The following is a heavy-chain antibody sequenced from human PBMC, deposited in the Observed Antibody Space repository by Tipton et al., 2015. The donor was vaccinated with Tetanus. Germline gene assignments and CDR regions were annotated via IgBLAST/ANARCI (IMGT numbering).Heavy chain of an antibody. D-gene: IGHD3-22*01. CDR2: IIPSGGTT. CDR3: ARGMDYDSSGIDDF. J-gene: IGHJ4*02. Sequence: QSGPEVKKPGASVKVSCQASGYTFINHNMHWVRQAPGQGLEWMGIIIPSGGTTRHAQKFQGRVTMTRDTSTSTVYMELSSLRSEDTAIYYCARGMDYDSSGIDDFWGQGTLVTVSS. V-gene: IGHV1-46*01. CDR1: GYTFINHN.